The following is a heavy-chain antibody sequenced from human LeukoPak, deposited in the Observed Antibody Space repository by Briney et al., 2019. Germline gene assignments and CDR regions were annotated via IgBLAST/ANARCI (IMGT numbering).Heavy chain of an antibody. V-gene: IGHV3-74*03. J-gene: IGHJ4*02. CDR3: VRRYYEYNVYDRHFDL. CDR1: GFTFSRDW. CDR2: ISDDGGIT. Sequence: GRSLRLSCAASGFTFSRDWMHWVCQAPRKGLVWVSRISDDGGITTCAGSVQGRFTNSRDTTKSTVFLQMNSLRVEDTAVYFCVRRYYEYNVYDRHFDLWGQGILVTVSS. D-gene: IGHD5/OR15-5a*01.